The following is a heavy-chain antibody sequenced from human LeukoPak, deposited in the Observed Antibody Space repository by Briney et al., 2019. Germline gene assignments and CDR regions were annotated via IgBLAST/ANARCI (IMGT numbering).Heavy chain of an antibody. D-gene: IGHD3-3*01. Sequence: ASVKVSCKASGYTFTGYYMHWVRQAPGQGLEWMGWINPNSGGTNYAQKFQGTVTMPRDTSISTAYMELSRLRSDDTAVYYCARAHNLEWLLLGYWGQGTLVTVSS. CDR2: INPNSGGT. CDR1: GYTFTGYY. CDR3: ARAHNLEWLLLGY. J-gene: IGHJ4*02. V-gene: IGHV1-2*02.